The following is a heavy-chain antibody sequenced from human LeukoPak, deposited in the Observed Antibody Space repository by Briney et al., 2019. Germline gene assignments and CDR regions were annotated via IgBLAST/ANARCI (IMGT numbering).Heavy chain of an antibody. D-gene: IGHD1-20*01. CDR3: ARLQRGPYNWNFFDY. V-gene: IGHV5-51*01. CDR2: IYPGDSDT. CDR1: GYSFTSYW. J-gene: IGHJ4*02. Sequence: GESLKISCKGSGYSFTSYWIGWVRQMPGKGLEWMGIIYPGDSDTRYSPSFQGQVTISADKSISTAYLQWSSLKASDTAMYYCARLQRGPYNWNFFDYWGQGTLVTVSS.